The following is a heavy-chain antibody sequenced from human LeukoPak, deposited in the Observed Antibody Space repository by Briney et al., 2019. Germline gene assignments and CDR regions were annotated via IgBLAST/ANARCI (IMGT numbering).Heavy chain of an antibody. J-gene: IGHJ4*02. CDR2: ISYDGSNK. V-gene: IGHV3-30-3*01. D-gene: IGHD3-22*01. Sequence: PGRSLRLSCAASGSTFSSYAMHWVRQAPGKGLEWVAVISYDGSNKYYADSVKGRFTISRDNSKNTLYLQMNSLRAEDTAVYYCARDDYYDSSGYYSYWGQGTLVTVSS. CDR1: GSTFSSYA. CDR3: ARDDYYDSSGYYSY.